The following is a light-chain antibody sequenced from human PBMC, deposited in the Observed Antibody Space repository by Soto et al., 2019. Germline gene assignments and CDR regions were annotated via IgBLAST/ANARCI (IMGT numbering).Light chain of an antibody. V-gene: IGKV3-20*01. J-gene: IGKJ4*01. CDR1: QSVSSSY. CDR2: GAS. CDR3: QQYGSSPRLT. Sequence: EIVLTQSPGTLSLSPGERATLSCRASQSVSSSYLAWYQQKPGQAPRLLIYGASSSATGIPDRFSGSGSGTGFTLTISRLEAEDFAVYYCQQYGSSPRLTFGGGTKGEIK.